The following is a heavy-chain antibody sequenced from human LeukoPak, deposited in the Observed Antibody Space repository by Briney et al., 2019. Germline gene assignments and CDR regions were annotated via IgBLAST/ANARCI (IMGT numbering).Heavy chain of an antibody. CDR1: GFTFSSYG. V-gene: IGHV3-30*18. D-gene: IGHD5-12*01. J-gene: IGHJ4*02. Sequence: GRSLRLSCAASGFTFSSYGMHWVRQAPGKGLEWVAVISYDGSNKYYADSVKGRFTISRDNSKNTLYLQMNSLRAEDTAVYYCAKEKRLGRDYWGQGTLVTVSS. CDR3: AKEKRLGRDY. CDR2: ISYDGSNK.